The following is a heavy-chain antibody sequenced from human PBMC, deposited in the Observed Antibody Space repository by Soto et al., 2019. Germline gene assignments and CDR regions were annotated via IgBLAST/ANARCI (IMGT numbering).Heavy chain of an antibody. Sequence: QVQLLQSGSEVKKPGSSVKVSCRASGGSLSSYPVTWVRQAPGQGLEWMGRIIPIVGLTNYAQKFQGRVKMTADKSTSTAYMELSSLRSDDTAVYYCARPTGGHDAGGNDMDVWGEGTTVIVSS. J-gene: IGHJ6*03. CDR3: ARPTGGHDAGGNDMDV. CDR2: IIPIVGLT. D-gene: IGHD2-8*02. CDR1: GGSLSSYP. V-gene: IGHV1-69*02.